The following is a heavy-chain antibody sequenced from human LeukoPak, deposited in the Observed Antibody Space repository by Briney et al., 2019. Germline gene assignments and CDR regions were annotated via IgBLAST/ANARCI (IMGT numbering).Heavy chain of an antibody. J-gene: IGHJ4*02. CDR1: GYTFSDYD. CDR2: VSKDGGIK. Sequence: GGSLRLSCAASGYTFSDYDIHWARQAPGEGLEWLAYVSKDGGIKYYADSVKGRFTASRDNSRNTVYLEMNSLRPEDTALYYCARDLMWLVDYWGQGTLLTVSS. V-gene: IGHV3-30-3*01. D-gene: IGHD6-19*01. CDR3: ARDLMWLVDY.